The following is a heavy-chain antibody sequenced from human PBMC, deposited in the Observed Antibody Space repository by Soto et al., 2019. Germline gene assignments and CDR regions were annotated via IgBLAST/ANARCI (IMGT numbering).Heavy chain of an antibody. CDR1: GYPVTAYY. D-gene: IGHD3-3*01. Sequence: QLHLVQSGAVVKKPGASVTVSCSASGYPVTAYYMHWVRQAPGRGLEWMGGINPATGAAKYTQTFQGRVTMTRDTSTSTVFMELSGLRSYDTAVFYCARGGGVGVAGSAAFDMWGQGTLVTVSS. J-gene: IGHJ3*02. CDR2: INPATGAA. CDR3: ARGGGVGVAGSAAFDM. V-gene: IGHV1-2*02.